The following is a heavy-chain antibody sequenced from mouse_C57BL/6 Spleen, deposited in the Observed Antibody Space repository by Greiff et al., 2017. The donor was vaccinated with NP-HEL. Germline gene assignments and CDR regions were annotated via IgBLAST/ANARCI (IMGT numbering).Heavy chain of an antibody. V-gene: IGHV5-9-1*02. J-gene: IGHJ4*01. CDR3: TRYYYGTYAMDY. CDR1: GFTFSSYA. Sequence: EVKVEESGEGLVKPGGSLKLSCAASGFTFSSYAMSWVRQTPEKRLEWVAYISSGGDYIYYADTVKGRFTISRDNARNTLYLQMSSLKSEDTAMYYCTRYYYGTYAMDYWGQGTSVTVSS. CDR2: ISSGGDYI. D-gene: IGHD1-1*01.